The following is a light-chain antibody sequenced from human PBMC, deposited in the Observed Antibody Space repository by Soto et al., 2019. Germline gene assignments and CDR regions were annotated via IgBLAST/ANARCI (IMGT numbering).Light chain of an antibody. CDR1: SSDFGGYNS. CDR3: CSYVASNTFK. J-gene: IGLJ2*01. Sequence: SALTQPRSVSGSPGQSVTISCTETSSDFGGYNSVSWYQQHPGKAPKLIIYDVSDRPSGVPDRFSGSKSGNAASLTISGLQAEDEADYYCCSYVASNTFKFGGGTKLTVL. V-gene: IGLV2-11*01. CDR2: DVS.